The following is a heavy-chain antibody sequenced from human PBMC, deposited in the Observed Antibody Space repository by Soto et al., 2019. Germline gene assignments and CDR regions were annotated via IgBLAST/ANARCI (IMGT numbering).Heavy chain of an antibody. V-gene: IGHV3-48*01. Sequence: GESLKISCAASRFTFISSSMNWVRQAPGKGLEWVSYISSSSSTIYYADSVKGRFTISRDNAKNSLYLQMNSLRAEDTAVYYCARDPTPYYYYYMDVWGKGTTVTVSS. CDR1: RFTFISSS. CDR3: ARDPTPYYYYYMDV. CDR2: ISSSSSTI. J-gene: IGHJ6*03.